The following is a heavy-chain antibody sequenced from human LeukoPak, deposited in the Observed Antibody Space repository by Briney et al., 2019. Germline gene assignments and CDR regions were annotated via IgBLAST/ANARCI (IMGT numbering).Heavy chain of an antibody. CDR3: ATRLGLGDYSTYYYYHYMDV. Sequence: ASVKVSCKVSGYTLTELSMHWVRQAPGKGLEWMGGFDPEDGETIYAQKFQGRVTMTEDTSTDTAYMELSSLRSEDTAVYYCATRLGLGDYSTYYYYHYMDVWGKGTTVTVSS. V-gene: IGHV1-24*01. CDR2: FDPEDGET. CDR1: GYTLTELS. D-gene: IGHD4-17*01. J-gene: IGHJ6*03.